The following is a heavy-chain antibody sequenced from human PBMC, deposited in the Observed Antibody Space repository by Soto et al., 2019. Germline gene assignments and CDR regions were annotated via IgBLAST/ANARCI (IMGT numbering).Heavy chain of an antibody. V-gene: IGHV4-30-4*01. Sequence: SETLSLTCTVSGGSISSGDYYWSWIRQPPGKGLEWIGYIYYSGSTYYNPSLKSRVTISVDTSKNQFSLKLSSVTAADTAVYYCARGFPSGSGSLDLSAFDIWGQGTMVTVSS. D-gene: IGHD1-26*01. CDR3: ARGFPSGSGSLDLSAFDI. CDR2: IYYSGST. CDR1: GGSISSGDYY. J-gene: IGHJ3*02.